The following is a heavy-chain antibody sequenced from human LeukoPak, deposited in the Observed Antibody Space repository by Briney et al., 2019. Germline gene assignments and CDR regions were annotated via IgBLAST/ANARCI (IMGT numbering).Heavy chain of an antibody. V-gene: IGHV4-39*01. CDR3: ASRYSSSAYYYYGIDV. CDR1: GGSISSSSYS. J-gene: IGHJ6*02. D-gene: IGHD6-6*01. CDR2: IYYSGST. Sequence: KPSETLSLTCTVSGGSISSSSYSWGWIRQPPGKGLEWIGSIYYSGSTYYNPSLKSRVTISVDTSKNQFSLKLSSVTAADTAVYYCASRYSSSAYYYYGIDVWGQGTTVTVSS.